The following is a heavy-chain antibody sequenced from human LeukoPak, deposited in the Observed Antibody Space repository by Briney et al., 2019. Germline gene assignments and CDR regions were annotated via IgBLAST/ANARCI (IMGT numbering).Heavy chain of an antibody. Sequence: PGGSLRLSCAASGFTVSSNYMSWVRQAPGKGLEWVSVIYSGGSTYYADSVKGRFTISRDNSKNTLYLQMNSLRAEDTAVYYCARFPMGQLGGAFDIWGQGTMVTVSS. J-gene: IGHJ3*02. D-gene: IGHD5-18*01. V-gene: IGHV3-53*01. CDR1: GFTVSSNY. CDR3: ARFPMGQLGGAFDI. CDR2: IYSGGST.